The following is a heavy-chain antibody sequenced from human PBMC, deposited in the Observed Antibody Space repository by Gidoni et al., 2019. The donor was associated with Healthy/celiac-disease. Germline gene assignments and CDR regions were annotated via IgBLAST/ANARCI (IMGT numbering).Heavy chain of an antibody. CDR1: GFSLSNARMV. J-gene: IGHJ6*02. CDR3: AREGYDTNYYDYGMDV. Sequence: QVTLNESGPVLVKPTETLTLTCTVSGFSLSNARMVASWIRQPPGMALEWLAHIFSNDETSYSTSLKRRLTISKDTSKSQVVLTMTNMDPVDTATYYCAREGYDTNYYDYGMDVWGQGTTVTVSS. V-gene: IGHV2-26*01. CDR2: IFSNDET. D-gene: IGHD6-13*01.